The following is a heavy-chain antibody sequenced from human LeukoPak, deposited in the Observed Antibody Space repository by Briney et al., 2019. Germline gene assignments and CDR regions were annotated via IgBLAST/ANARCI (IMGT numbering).Heavy chain of an antibody. CDR3: AKDINYDIPFDY. Sequence: GGSLRLSCAASGFTFSSYAMIWVRQAPGKGLEWVSAIGGSGGSTYYAASVKGRFTISEDNYKTTLYLKMNSLRAEDTAVYYCAKDINYDIPFDYWGQGTLVTVSS. V-gene: IGHV3-23*01. CDR1: GFTFSSYA. CDR2: IGGSGGST. D-gene: IGHD3-22*01. J-gene: IGHJ4*02.